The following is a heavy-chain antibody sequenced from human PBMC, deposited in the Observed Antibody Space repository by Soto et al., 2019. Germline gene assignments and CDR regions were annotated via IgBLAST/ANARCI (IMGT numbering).Heavy chain of an antibody. V-gene: IGHV3-66*04. J-gene: IGHJ5*02. CDR3: ARPPTRTNYADRFDP. CDR1: GFTFSSYA. CDR2: IYSSGST. Sequence: GGSLRLSCAASGFTFSSYAMSWVRQAPGKRLEWVSVIYSSGSTYYPDSVKGRFTISRDNSNNILYLQMNSLRVEDTALYYCARPPTRTNYADRFDPGGQETMVTVSS. D-gene: IGHD4-4*01.